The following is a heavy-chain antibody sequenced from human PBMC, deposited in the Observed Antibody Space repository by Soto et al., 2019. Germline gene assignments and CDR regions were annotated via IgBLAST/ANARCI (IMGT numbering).Heavy chain of an antibody. J-gene: IGHJ3*01. CDR2: MHPVGST. Sequence: QVQPQESGPGLVKPSDTLSLTCAVSGGSINSVNWWSWVRQSPGKGLEWIGEMHPVGSTNYNPSLKSRVTVSMDKSRNQFSLKMSSVTAADTAVYYCARDSRYCTDGGCSIMRDAFDVWGQGTLVTVSS. CDR3: ARDSRYCTDGGCSIMRDAFDV. CDR1: GGSINSVNW. D-gene: IGHD2-15*01. V-gene: IGHV4-4*02.